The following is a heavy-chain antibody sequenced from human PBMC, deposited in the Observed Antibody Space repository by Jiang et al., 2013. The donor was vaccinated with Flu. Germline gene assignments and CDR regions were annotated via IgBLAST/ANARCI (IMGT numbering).Heavy chain of an antibody. Sequence: SWVRQAPGKGLEWVSAISGSGGSTYYADSVKGRFTISRDNSKNTLYLQMNSLRAEDTAVYYCAKETGDHYFDYWGQGTLVTVSS. J-gene: IGHJ4*02. CDR3: AKETGDHYFDY. CDR2: ISGSGGST. D-gene: IGHD7-27*01. V-gene: IGHV3-23*01.